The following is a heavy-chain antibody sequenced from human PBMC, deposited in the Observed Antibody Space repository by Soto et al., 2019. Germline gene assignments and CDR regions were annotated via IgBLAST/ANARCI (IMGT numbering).Heavy chain of an antibody. CDR2: IYSAGTT. CDR1: GFTVSNDY. D-gene: IGHD3-16*01. CDR3: AREVGRGSGSYYLDY. J-gene: IGHJ4*02. V-gene: IGHV3-53*01. Sequence: PGGSLRLSCTASGFTVSNDYMGWVRQAPGKGLEWVSLIYSAGTTYYLDSVRGRFTISRDNAKNTVYLQMNGLRAEDTAVYYCAREVGRGSGSYYLDYWGQETLVTVSS.